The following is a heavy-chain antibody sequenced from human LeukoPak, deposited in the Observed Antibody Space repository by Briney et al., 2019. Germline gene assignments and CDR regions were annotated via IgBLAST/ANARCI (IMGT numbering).Heavy chain of an antibody. Sequence: PGGSLRLSCAASGFTFSSYGMSWVRQAPGKGLEWVSAISGSGGSTYYADSVKGRFTISRDNSKNTLYLQMNSLRAEDTAVYYCAKDYSAAGKGGYFDYWGQGTLVTVSS. CDR3: AKDYSAAGKGGYFDY. V-gene: IGHV3-23*01. CDR1: GFTFSSYG. D-gene: IGHD6-13*01. CDR2: ISGSGGST. J-gene: IGHJ4*02.